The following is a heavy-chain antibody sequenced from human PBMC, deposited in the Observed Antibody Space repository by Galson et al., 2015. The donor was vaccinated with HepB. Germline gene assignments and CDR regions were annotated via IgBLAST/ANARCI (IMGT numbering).Heavy chain of an antibody. CDR1: GYTFTSYG. J-gene: IGHJ6*02. V-gene: IGHV1-18*04. CDR3: ARARPRGGYYYYYGMDV. CDR2: ISAYNGNT. D-gene: IGHD3-10*01. Sequence: SVKVSCKASGYTFTSYGISWVRQAPGQGLEWMGWISAYNGNTNYAQKLQGRVTMTTDTSTSTAYMELRSLRSDDTAVYYCARARPRGGYYYYYGMDVWGQGTTVTVSS.